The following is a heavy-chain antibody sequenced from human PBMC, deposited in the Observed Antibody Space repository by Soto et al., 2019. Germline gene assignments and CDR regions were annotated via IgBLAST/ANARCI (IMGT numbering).Heavy chain of an antibody. CDR3: ARALRDFWSGYYRGYYYYMDV. D-gene: IGHD3-3*01. V-gene: IGHV4-61*05. Sequence: SETLSLTCTVSGGSISSSSYYWGWIRQPPGKGLEWIGYIYYSGSTNYNPSLKSRVTISVDTSKNQFSLKLSSVTAADTAVYYCARALRDFWSGYYRGYYYYMDVWGKGTTVTVSS. CDR1: GGSISSSSYY. J-gene: IGHJ6*03. CDR2: IYYSGST.